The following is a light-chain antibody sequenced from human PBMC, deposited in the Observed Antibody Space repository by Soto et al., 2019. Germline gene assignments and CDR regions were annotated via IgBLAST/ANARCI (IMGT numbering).Light chain of an antibody. V-gene: IGLV2-8*01. CDR3: SSYAGSNNFV. CDR1: SSDVGAYIY. J-gene: IGLJ1*01. CDR2: EVT. Sequence: QSVLTQPPSASGSPGQSVTVSCTGTSSDVGAYIYVSWYQQHPGKPPKLVIYEVTKRPSGVPARFSGSKSGNTASLTVSGLQAEDEADYYCSSYAGSNNFVFGSGTKLTVL.